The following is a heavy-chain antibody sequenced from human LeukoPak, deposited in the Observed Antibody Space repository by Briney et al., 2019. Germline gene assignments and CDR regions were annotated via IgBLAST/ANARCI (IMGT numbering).Heavy chain of an antibody. CDR3: ARAPNLGELSLGY. V-gene: IGHV4-34*01. CDR2: INHSGST. Sequence: PSETLSLTCAVYGGSFSGYYWSWIRQPPGKGLEWLGEINHSGSTNYNPSLKSRVTISVDTSKNQFSLKLSSVTAADTAVYYCARAPNLGELSLGYWGQGTLVTVSS. J-gene: IGHJ4*02. D-gene: IGHD3-16*02. CDR1: GGSFSGYY.